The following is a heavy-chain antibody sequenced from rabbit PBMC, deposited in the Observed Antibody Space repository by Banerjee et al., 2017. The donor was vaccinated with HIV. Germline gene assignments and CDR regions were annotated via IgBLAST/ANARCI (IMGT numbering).Heavy chain of an antibody. CDR2: IDVGGGSS. CDR3: AGGGYSYGDYGYGL. Sequence: QEQLEESGGGLVKPEGSLTLTCKASGFDLSNYYYMCWVRQAPGKGLEWIATIDVGGGSSGYATWAKGRFTISKPSSTTVTLQMTSLTAADTATYFCAGGGYSYGDYGYGLWGPGTLVT. D-gene: IGHD6-1*01. J-gene: IGHJ6*01. V-gene: IGHV1S45*01. CDR1: GFDLSNYYY.